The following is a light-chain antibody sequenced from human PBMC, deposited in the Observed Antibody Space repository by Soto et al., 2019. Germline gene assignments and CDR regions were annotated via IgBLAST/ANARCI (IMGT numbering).Light chain of an antibody. V-gene: IGLV2-14*03. CDR3: SSYTDSSNYV. J-gene: IGLJ1*01. CDR2: YVD. CDR1: SRDVGAYDY. Sequence: QSVLTQPASVSGSPGQSITISCTGTSRDVGAYDYVSWYLQYPDKAPQLLIYYVDHRPSGVSSRFSGSKSGNTASLTISGLQAEDEADYYCSSYTDSSNYVYGIGTKV.